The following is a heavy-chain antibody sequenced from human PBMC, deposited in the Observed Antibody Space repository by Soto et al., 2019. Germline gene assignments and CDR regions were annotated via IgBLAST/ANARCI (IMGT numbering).Heavy chain of an antibody. D-gene: IGHD3-10*01. CDR1: GYTFNFYG. Sequence: QVQLVQSGAEVKKPGASVKVSCKASGYTFNFYGITWVRQAPGQGLEWMGWISGFNGNTNYAADLQGRVTMTTDTSTSTAYMELRGLRSDDTAVYYCARIGGSSGHESPDFDSWGQGTLVTVSS. CDR2: ISGFNGNT. J-gene: IGHJ4*02. CDR3: ARIGGSSGHESPDFDS. V-gene: IGHV1-18*01.